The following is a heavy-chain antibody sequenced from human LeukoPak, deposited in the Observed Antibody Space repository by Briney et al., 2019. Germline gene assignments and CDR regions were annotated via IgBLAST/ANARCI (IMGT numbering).Heavy chain of an antibody. CDR1: GYSFNTYG. V-gene: IGHV1-18*01. D-gene: IGHD2-15*01. CDR3: ARDYLLLLLWDCFDP. Sequence: AASVKVSCKASGYSFNTYGISWVRQAPGQGLEWMGWVSADNGETNYAQKFQGRVAMTTDTSTSTAYMELRSLRSDDTAVYYCARDYLLLLLWDCFDPWGQGTLVSVSS. CDR2: VSADNGET. J-gene: IGHJ5*02.